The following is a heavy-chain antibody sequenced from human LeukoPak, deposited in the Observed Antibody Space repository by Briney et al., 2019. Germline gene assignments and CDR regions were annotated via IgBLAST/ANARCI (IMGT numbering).Heavy chain of an antibody. CDR3: TTYYSYGYEDAFDI. J-gene: IGHJ3*02. Sequence: GGSLRLSCAASGFTFSNAWMSWVRQAPGKGLEWVGRIKSKTDGGTTDYAAPVKGRFTISRDDSKNTLYLQMNSLKTEDTAVYYCTTYYSYGYEDAFDIWGQGTMVTVSS. D-gene: IGHD5-18*01. CDR1: GFTFSNAW. CDR2: IKSKTDGGTT. V-gene: IGHV3-15*01.